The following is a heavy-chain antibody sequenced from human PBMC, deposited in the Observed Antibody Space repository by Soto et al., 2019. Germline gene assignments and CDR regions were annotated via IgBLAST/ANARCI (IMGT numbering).Heavy chain of an antibody. CDR1: GYTFTSYD. D-gene: IGHD6-13*01. J-gene: IGHJ6*03. V-gene: IGHV1-8*01. CDR3: ARGGPYSSSWYDAYYYYMDV. CDR2: MNPNSGNT. Sequence: ASVKVSCKASGYTFTSYDINWVRQATGQGLEWMGWMNPNSGNTGYAQKFQGRVTMTRNTSISTAYMELSSLRSEDTAVYYCARGGPYSSSWYDAYYYYMDVWGKGTTVTVSS.